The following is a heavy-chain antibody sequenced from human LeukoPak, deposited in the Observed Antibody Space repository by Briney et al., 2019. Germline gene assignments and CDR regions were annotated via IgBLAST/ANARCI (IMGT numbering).Heavy chain of an antibody. CDR3: ARDYDFWSGYYAKNDY. V-gene: IGHV1-18*01. CDR1: GYTFTSYG. D-gene: IGHD3-3*01. J-gene: IGHJ4*02. Sequence: ASVKVSCKASGYTFTSYGISWVRQAPGQGLEWMRWISAYNGNTNYAQKLQGRVTMTTDTSTSTAYMELRSLRSDDTAVYYCARDYDFWSGYYAKNDYWGQGTLVTVSS. CDR2: ISAYNGNT.